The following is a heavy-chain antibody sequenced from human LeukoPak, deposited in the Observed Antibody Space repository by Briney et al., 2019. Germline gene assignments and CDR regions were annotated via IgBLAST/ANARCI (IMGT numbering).Heavy chain of an antibody. Sequence: GGSLRLSCAASGFTFSSYSMNWVRQAPGKGLEWVSSISSSSSYIYYADSVKGRFTISRDNAKNSLYLQMNSLRAEDTAVYYCARGGRWEPTGGWFDPWGQGTLVTVSS. CDR3: ARGGRWEPTGGWFDP. CDR1: GFTFSSYS. V-gene: IGHV3-21*01. D-gene: IGHD1-26*01. J-gene: IGHJ5*02. CDR2: ISSSSSYI.